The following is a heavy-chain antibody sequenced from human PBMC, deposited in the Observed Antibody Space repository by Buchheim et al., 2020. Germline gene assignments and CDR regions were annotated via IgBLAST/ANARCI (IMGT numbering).Heavy chain of an antibody. V-gene: IGHV3-30*03. Sequence: QVQLVESGGGVVQPGRSLRLSCAASGFTFSSYGMHWVRQAPGKGLEWVAVISYDGSNKYYADSVKGRFTISRDNSKNTLYLQMNSLRAEDTAVYYCTSMSGVIALDIWGQGT. D-gene: IGHD3-16*02. J-gene: IGHJ3*02. CDR1: GFTFSSYG. CDR3: TSMSGVIALDI. CDR2: ISYDGSNK.